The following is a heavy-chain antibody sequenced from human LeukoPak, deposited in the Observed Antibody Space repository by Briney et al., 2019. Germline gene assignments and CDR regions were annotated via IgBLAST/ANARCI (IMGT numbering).Heavy chain of an antibody. CDR3: ARVGYSSSWYAPAVYYYYYMDV. Sequence: ASVKVSCKASGYTFTGYYMHWVRQAPGQGLEWMGWINPNSGGTNYAQKFQGRVTMTRDTSISTAYMELSRLRSDDTAVYYCARVGYSSSWYAPAVYYYYYMDVWGKGTTVTVSS. CDR2: INPNSGGT. V-gene: IGHV1-2*02. J-gene: IGHJ6*03. D-gene: IGHD6-13*01. CDR1: GYTFTGYY.